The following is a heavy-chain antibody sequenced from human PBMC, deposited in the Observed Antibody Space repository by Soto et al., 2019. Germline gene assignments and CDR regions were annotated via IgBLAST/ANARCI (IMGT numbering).Heavy chain of an antibody. CDR3: ARGPNT. CDR1: GGSISSGGYS. V-gene: IGHV4-30-2*01. CDR2: IYHSGST. J-gene: IGHJ4*02. Sequence: QLQLQESGSGLVKPSQTLSLTCAVSGGSISSGGYSWSWIRQPPGKGLEWIGYIYHSGSTYYNPPPKIRLPIQEAGPKTRSSRRRSLVTAAERAVYYWARGPNTGGQETLFT.